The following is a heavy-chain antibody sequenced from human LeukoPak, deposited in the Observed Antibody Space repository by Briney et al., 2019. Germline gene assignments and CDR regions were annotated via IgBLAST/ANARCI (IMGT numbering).Heavy chain of an antibody. CDR3: ARPRGSSGHLDP. CDR2: IYYSGST. V-gene: IGHV4-59*01. J-gene: IGHJ5*02. CDR1: GGSISSYY. Sequence: SETLSLTCTVSGGSISSYYWSWIRQPPGKVLEWIGYIYYSGSTNYNPSLKSRVTISVDTSKNQFSLKLSSVTAADTAVYYCARPRGSSGHLDPWGQGTLVTVSS. D-gene: IGHD3-22*01.